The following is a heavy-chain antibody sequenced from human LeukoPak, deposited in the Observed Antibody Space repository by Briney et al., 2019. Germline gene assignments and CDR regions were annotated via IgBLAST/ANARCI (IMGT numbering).Heavy chain of an antibody. V-gene: IGHV3-30-3*01. J-gene: IGHJ4*02. Sequence: GGSLRLSCAASGFTLSSYAMHWVRQAPGKGLEWVAVISYDGSNKYYADSVKGRFTISRDNSKNTLYLQMNSLRAEDTAVYYCARDCCGKRFDYWGQGTLVTVSS. CDR1: GFTLSSYA. CDR3: ARDCCGKRFDY. D-gene: IGHD1-26*01. CDR2: ISYDGSNK.